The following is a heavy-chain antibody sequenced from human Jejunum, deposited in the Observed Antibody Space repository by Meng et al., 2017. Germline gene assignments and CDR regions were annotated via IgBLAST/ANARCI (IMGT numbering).Heavy chain of an antibody. CDR2: IYSSGTT. CDR1: GGSISSYY. J-gene: IGHJ3*02. Sequence: SETLSLTCTVSGGSISSYYWSWIRQSAGEGLEWIGRIYSSGTTKCNPSHESRVTMSLDTSKKQFSLKLRSVTAADTAVYFCARHLWDRTSSTWYYTFDIWGQGTPVTVSS. D-gene: IGHD6-13*01. V-gene: IGHV4-4*07. CDR3: ARHLWDRTSSTWYYTFDI.